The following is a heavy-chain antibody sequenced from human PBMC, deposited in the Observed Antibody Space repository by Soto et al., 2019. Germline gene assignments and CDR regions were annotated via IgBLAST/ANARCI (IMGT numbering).Heavy chain of an antibody. CDR3: AKDVMSSSSWSEYFQH. CDR2: ISYDGNNK. CDR1: GFTFSSFG. J-gene: IGHJ1*01. Sequence: GGSLRLSCAASGFTFSSFGMHWVRQAPGKGLEWVAVISYDGNNKYYADSVKGRFTISRDNSKNTLYLHMNSLGAEDTAVYYCAKDVMSSSSWSEYFQHWGQGTLVTVSS. V-gene: IGHV3-30*18. D-gene: IGHD2-2*01.